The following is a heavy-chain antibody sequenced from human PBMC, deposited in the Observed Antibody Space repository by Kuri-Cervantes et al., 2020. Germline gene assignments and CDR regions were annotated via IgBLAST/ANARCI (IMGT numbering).Heavy chain of an antibody. D-gene: IGHD1-14*01. Sequence: SETLSLTCTVSGGSVSSDSYYWSWIRQPPGKGLEWIGYIYYSGSTNYNPSLKSRVTISVDTSKNQFSLKLSSVTDADTAAYYCAREAYRDYYYMDVWGKGTTVTVSS. CDR1: GGSVSSDSYY. V-gene: IGHV4-61*01. J-gene: IGHJ6*03. CDR3: AREAYRDYYYMDV. CDR2: IYYSGST.